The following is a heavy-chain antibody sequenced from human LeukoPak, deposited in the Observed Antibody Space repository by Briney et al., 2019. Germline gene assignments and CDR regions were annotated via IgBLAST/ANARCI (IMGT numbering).Heavy chain of an antibody. J-gene: IGHJ3*02. V-gene: IGHV1-18*01. D-gene: IGHD3-22*01. CDR3: ARDLDSSGYYRPDAFDI. CDR1: GYTFTSYG. CDR2: NSAYNGDR. Sequence: ATVKVSCKTSGYTFTSYGISWVRQAPGQGLEWMGWNSAYNGDRNYAQKVQGRVTMTTDTSTSTAYMELRSLRSDDTAVYYCARDLDSSGYYRPDAFDIWGQGTMVTVSS.